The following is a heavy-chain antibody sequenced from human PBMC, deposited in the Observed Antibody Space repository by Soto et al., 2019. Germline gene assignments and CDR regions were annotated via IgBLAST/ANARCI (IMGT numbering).Heavy chain of an antibody. D-gene: IGHD4-17*01. Sequence: PGGSLRLSCTTSKFIFSTYAMTWVRQAPGEGLEWVSSIRGSGDGTSYADSVRGRFTISRDNSKNTLYLRMNSLRVEDTPVYYCTRDPNGDYIGAFDFWGQGMLVTVSS. CDR1: KFIFSTYA. CDR2: IRGSGDGT. J-gene: IGHJ3*01. CDR3: TRDPNGDYIGAFDF. V-gene: IGHV3-23*01.